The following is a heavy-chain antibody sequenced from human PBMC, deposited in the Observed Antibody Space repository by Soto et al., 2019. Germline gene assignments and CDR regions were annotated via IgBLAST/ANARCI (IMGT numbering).Heavy chain of an antibody. D-gene: IGHD2-2*01. V-gene: IGHV4-34*01. CDR1: GGSFSGYY. Sequence: SETLSLTCAVYGGSFSGYYWSWIRQPPGKGLEWIGEINHSGSTNYNPSLKSRVTTSVDTSKNQFSLKLSSVTAADTAVYYCARVSSTSCYQIDPWGQGTLVTVSS. J-gene: IGHJ5*02. CDR3: ARVSSTSCYQIDP. CDR2: INHSGST.